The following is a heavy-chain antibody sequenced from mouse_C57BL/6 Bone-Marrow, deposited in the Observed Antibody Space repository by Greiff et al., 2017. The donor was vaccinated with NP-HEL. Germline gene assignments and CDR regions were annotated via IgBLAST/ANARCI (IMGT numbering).Heavy chain of an antibody. J-gene: IGHJ3*01. V-gene: IGHV1-15*01. CDR3: TRLAKGAY. Sequence: LVESGAELVRPGASVTLSCKASGYTFTDYEMHWVKQTPVHGLEWIGAIDPETGGTAYNQKFKGKAILTADKSSSTAYMELRSLTSEDSAVYYCTRLAKGAYWGQGTLVTVSA. CDR2: IDPETGGT. CDR1: GYTFTDYE.